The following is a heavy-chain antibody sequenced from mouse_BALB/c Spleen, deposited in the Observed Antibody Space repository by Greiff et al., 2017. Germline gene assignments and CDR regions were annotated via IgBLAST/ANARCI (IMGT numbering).Heavy chain of an antibody. CDR2: ISYSGST. Sequence: EVKLQESGPSLVKPSQTLSLTCSVTGDSITSGYWNWIRKFPGNKLEYMGYISYSGSTYYNPSLKSRISITRDTSKNQYYLQLNSVTTEDTATYYCAREGDYYGSSFPHAMDYWGQGTSVTVSS. J-gene: IGHJ4*01. CDR1: GDSITSGY. V-gene: IGHV3-8*02. D-gene: IGHD1-1*01. CDR3: AREGDYYGSSFPHAMDY.